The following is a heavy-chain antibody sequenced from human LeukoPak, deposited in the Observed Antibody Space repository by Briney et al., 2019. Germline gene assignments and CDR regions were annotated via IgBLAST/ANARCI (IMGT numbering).Heavy chain of an antibody. V-gene: IGHV3-15*01. J-gene: IGHJ4*02. CDR2: IKSKADGGTT. Sequence: GGSLRLSCAAYGFTFGNAWMTWVRQAPGKGLEWVGPIKSKADGGTTDYAAPVKGRFTISRDDSKNTLYLQMNSLKTEDSAVYYCTTEGRVRGIFPFDYWGQGTLVTVYS. CDR3: TTEGRVRGIFPFDY. D-gene: IGHD3-10*01. CDR1: GFTFGNAW.